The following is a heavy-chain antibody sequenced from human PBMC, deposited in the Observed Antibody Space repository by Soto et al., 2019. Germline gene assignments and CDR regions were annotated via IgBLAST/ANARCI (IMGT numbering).Heavy chain of an antibody. V-gene: IGHV3-11*04. CDR2: ITSSGSNI. J-gene: IGHJ4*02. CDR3: ASDPSYYGSGSYYYFNY. D-gene: IGHD3-10*01. CDR1: GFTFSDSY. Sequence: GGSLRLSCAASGFTFSDSYMIWTRQTPGKGLQWLSLITSSGSNIFYADSVKGGFTVSRDNAKNSLYMQMSSLRAEDTAVYYCASDPSYYGSGSYYYFNYWGQGALVTVS.